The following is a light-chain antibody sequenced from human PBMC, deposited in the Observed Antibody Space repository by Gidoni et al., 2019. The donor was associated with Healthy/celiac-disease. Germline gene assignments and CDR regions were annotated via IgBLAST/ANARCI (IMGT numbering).Light chain of an antibody. V-gene: IGKV1-39*01. J-gene: IGKJ3*01. CDR3: QQSYSTPFT. CDR1: QSISSS. Sequence: DIQMTQAPSFLSASVGDRVTITCRASQSISSSLNWYQQKPGKAPKLLIYAASSLHSGVPSRFSGSGSGTDFTLTISSLQPEDFATYYCQQSYSTPFTFXPXTKVDIK. CDR2: AAS.